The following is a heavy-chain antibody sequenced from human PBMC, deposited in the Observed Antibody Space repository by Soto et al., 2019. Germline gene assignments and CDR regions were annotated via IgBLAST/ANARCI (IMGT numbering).Heavy chain of an antibody. CDR3: VRLRVSDFWSASSQTYYYYCMDV. CDR1: GSTFSSSS. V-gene: IGHV3-30*03. J-gene: IGHJ6*02. Sequence: QEQLVESGGGVVQPGRSLRLSCAASGSTFSSSSMHWVRQAPGKGLEWVSVISYDGSAKYYADSVKGRFTISRDNSKKTLYLQVNRGTTEDAAVYYCVRLRVSDFWSASSQTYYYYCMDVWGQGTTVTVSS. D-gene: IGHD3-3*01. CDR2: ISYDGSAK.